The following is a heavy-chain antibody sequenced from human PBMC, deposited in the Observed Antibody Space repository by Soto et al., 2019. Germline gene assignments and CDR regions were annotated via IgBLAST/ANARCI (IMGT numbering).Heavy chain of an antibody. CDR3: ARWPDCSGGSCHNWFDP. CDR1: GGSISSISYY. CDR2: IYYSGST. J-gene: IGHJ5*02. D-gene: IGHD2-15*01. V-gene: IGHV4-39*01. Sequence: SETLSLTCTVSGGSISSISYYWGWIRQPPGKGLEWIGSIYYSGSTYYNPSLKSRVTISVDTSKNQFSLKLSSVTAADTAVYYCARWPDCSGGSCHNWFDPWGQGTLVTVSS.